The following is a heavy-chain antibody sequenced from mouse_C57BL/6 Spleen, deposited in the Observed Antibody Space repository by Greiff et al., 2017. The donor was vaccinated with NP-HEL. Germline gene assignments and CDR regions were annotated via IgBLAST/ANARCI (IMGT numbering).Heavy chain of an antibody. D-gene: IGHD3-3*01. J-gene: IGHJ4*01. CDR3: ARRGGWDYAMDY. V-gene: IGHV5-16*01. CDR2: INYDGSST. CDR1: GFTFSDYY. Sequence: EVMLVESEGGLVQPGSSMKLSCTASGFTFSDYYMAWVRQVPEKGLEWVANINYDGSSTYYLDSLKSRFIISRDNAKNILYLQMSSLKSEDTATYYCARRGGWDYAMDYWGQGTSVTVSS.